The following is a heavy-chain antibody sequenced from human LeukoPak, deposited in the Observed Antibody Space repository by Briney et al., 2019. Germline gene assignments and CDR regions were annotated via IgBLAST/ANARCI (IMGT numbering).Heavy chain of an antibody. CDR1: GFTFSSYA. CDR3: VPPQGHLDY. Sequence: PGGSPRLSCAASGFTFSSYAMSWVRQAPGKGLEWVSGISGSSGSTYYADAVKGRLPIPRHNSNTKLYLQMHSLSAEDPAVYYCVPPQGHLDYWGQGILVTVSS. V-gene: IGHV3-23*01. J-gene: IGHJ4*02. CDR2: ISGSSGST.